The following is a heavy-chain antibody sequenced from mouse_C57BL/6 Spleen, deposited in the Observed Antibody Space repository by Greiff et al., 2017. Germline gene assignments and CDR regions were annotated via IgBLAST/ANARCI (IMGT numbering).Heavy chain of an antibody. J-gene: IGHJ3*01. V-gene: IGHV1-80*01. Sequence: QVQLQQSGAELVKPGASVKISCKASGYAFSSYWMNWVKQRPGQGLEWIGHIYPSNGATNYNGKFKGKATLAADQSSRTAYMQLSSLTSEDSSVYFCARMGTEWVADWGKGTLVTVSA. CDR3: ARMGTEWVAD. CDR2: IYPSNGAT. CDR1: GYAFSSYW. D-gene: IGHD4-1*01.